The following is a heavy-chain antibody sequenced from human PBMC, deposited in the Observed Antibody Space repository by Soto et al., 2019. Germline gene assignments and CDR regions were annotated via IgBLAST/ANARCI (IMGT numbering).Heavy chain of an antibody. V-gene: IGHV1-3*01. Sequence: QVQLVQSGAEVKKPGASVKVSCKASGYTFTSYAMHWVRQAPGQRLERMGRINVGNGNTKYSEKFQGRVAITRDTSASAAYMALSSLRSEVTAVYYCARDLQADYWGQGTLVTVSS. J-gene: IGHJ4*02. CDR1: GYTFTSYA. CDR2: INVGNGNT. CDR3: ARDLQADY.